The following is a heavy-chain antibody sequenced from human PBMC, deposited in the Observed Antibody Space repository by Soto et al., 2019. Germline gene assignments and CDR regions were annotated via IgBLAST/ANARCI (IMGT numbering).Heavy chain of an antibody. Sequence: QVQLQESGPGLVKPSETLFLTCAVYGGSISSNKWWSWVRQPPGKGLAWIGEIYHSGSTNYNPSLKSRVTISLDKSKNQFSLKLTYVTAADSAVYYCARDDHIVVVPTSLGAMDVWGQGTTVTVSS. D-gene: IGHD2-2*01. V-gene: IGHV4-4*02. CDR1: GGSISSNKW. CDR2: IYHSGST. CDR3: ARDDHIVVVPTSLGAMDV. J-gene: IGHJ6*02.